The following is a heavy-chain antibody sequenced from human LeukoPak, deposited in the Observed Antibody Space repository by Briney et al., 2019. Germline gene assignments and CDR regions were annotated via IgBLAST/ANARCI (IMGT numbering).Heavy chain of an antibody. CDR1: GFTFSSYA. CDR3: AKEIGAAVYFDY. Sequence: GGSLRLSCAAFGFTFSSYAMSWVRQAPGKGLEWVSAISGSGGSTNYADSVKGRFTISRDNSKNTAYLQMNSLRVEDTAVYYCAKEIGAAVYFDYWSQGTLVTVSS. D-gene: IGHD6-25*01. V-gene: IGHV3-23*01. CDR2: ISGSGGST. J-gene: IGHJ4*02.